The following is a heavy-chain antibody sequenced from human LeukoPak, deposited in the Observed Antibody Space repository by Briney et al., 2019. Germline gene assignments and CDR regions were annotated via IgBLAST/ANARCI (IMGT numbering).Heavy chain of an antibody. CDR2: ISWNSGSI. J-gene: IGHJ4*02. Sequence: PGRSLRLSCAASGFTFDDYAMHWVRQAPGKGLEWVSGISWNSGSIGYADSVKGRFTISRDNAKNSLYLQMNSVRAEDTALYYCAKDIRLLPKDGYFDYWGRGTLVTVSS. CDR3: AKDIRLLPKDGYFDY. V-gene: IGHV3-9*01. D-gene: IGHD1-26*01. CDR1: GFTFDDYA.